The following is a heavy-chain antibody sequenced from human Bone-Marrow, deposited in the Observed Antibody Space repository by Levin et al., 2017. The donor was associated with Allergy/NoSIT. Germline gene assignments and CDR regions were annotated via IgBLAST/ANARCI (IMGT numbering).Heavy chain of an antibody. CDR1: GFTFNKFG. V-gene: IGHV3-21*01. CDR2: ISSSSSHV. J-gene: IGHJ6*02. CDR3: ARDRTYGILRNYGMDV. D-gene: IGHD4-17*01. Sequence: SGGSLRLSCAASGFTFNKFGMNWVRQAPGKGLEWVSSISSSSSHVYYADSVKGRFTISRDNAKNSLYLQMNSLRVEDTAVYYCARDRTYGILRNYGMDVWGQGTTVTVSS.